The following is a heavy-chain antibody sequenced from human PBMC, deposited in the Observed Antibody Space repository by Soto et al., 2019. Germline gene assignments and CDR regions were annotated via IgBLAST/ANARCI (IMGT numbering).Heavy chain of an antibody. CDR1: GFTFTNSA. D-gene: IGHD6-13*01. Sequence: SVKVSCKTSGFTFTNSAVQWVRQARGQRLEWIGWIVVGSANTNYAQKFQERVTITRDMSTTTAYMELSSLTSEDTAVYYCAAGTYSSSWYHSDHWGQGTLVTVSS. CDR2: IVVGSANT. V-gene: IGHV1-58*01. CDR3: AAGTYSSSWYHSDH. J-gene: IGHJ4*02.